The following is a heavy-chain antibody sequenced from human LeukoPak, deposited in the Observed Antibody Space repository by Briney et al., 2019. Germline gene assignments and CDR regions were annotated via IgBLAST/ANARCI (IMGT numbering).Heavy chain of an antibody. D-gene: IGHD6-13*01. V-gene: IGHV1-46*01. CDR2: ISPSGGST. CDR1: GYTFTRYY. Sequence: ASVKASCKAFGYTFTRYYMHWVRQAPGQGPEWMGAISPSGGSTTYAQKFQGRVTLTRDTSTSTVYMELSSLRSEDTAVYYCARELRTPTIAAAGYNWFDPWGQGTLVTVSS. CDR3: ARELRTPTIAAAGYNWFDP. J-gene: IGHJ5*02.